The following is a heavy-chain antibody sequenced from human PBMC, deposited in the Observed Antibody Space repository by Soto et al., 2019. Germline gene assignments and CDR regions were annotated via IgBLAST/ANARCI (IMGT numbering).Heavy chain of an antibody. Sequence: EVQLVESGGGLVQPGGSLRLSCAASGFTFSSYWMHWVRQAPGKGLVWVSRINSDGSSTSYADSVKGRFTISRDNAKNTLYLQMNSLRAEDTAVYYCATTPDQRLRYFDWLFYYWGQGTLVTVSS. CDR2: INSDGSST. V-gene: IGHV3-74*01. J-gene: IGHJ4*02. CDR1: GFTFSSYW. D-gene: IGHD3-9*01. CDR3: ATTPDQRLRYFDWLFYY.